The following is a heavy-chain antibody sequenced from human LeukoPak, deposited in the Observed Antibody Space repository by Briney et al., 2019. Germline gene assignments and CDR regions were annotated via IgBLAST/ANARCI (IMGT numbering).Heavy chain of an antibody. CDR3: ARDRTGIAVAGTDFDY. J-gene: IGHJ4*02. V-gene: IGHV1-69*01. Sequence: SVKVSCKASGGTFSSYAISWVRQAPGQGLEWMGGIIPIFGTANYAQKFQGRVTITADESTSTAYMELSSLKSEDTAVYYCARDRTGIAVAGTDFDYWGQGTLVTVSS. CDR2: IIPIFGTA. D-gene: IGHD6-19*01. CDR1: GGTFSSYA.